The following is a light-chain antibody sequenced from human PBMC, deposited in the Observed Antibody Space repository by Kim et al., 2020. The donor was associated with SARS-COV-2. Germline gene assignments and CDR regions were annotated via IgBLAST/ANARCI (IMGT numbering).Light chain of an antibody. J-gene: IGKJ5*01. Sequence: SVGDRVTMTCLASQDIKNNLVWCQRKPGKAPRSLIYATPSLQSGVPSKFSGSGSGTEFSLTISSLQPEDFSTYYCQQYQRYPVTFGQGTRLEIK. CDR1: QDIKNN. CDR3: QQYQRYPVT. CDR2: ATP. V-gene: IGKV1-16*02.